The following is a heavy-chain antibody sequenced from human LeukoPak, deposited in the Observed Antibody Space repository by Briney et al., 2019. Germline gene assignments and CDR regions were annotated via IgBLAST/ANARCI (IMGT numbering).Heavy chain of an antibody. J-gene: IGHJ4*02. CDR3: AQVVVNLHYFDY. D-gene: IGHD3-22*01. CDR2: IYYSGST. Sequence: SETLSLTCTVSGGSISSSSYYWGWIRQPPGKGLEWIGSIYYSGSTYYNPSLKSRVTISVDTSKNQFSLKLSSVTAADTAVYYCAQVVVNLHYFDYWGQGTLVTVSS. V-gene: IGHV4-39*07. CDR1: GGSISSSSYY.